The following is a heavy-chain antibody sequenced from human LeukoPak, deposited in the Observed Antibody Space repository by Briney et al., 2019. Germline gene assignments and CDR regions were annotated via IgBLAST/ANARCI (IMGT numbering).Heavy chain of an antibody. Sequence: SETLSLTCTVSGGSISGYYWSWIRQPPGKRLEWIGYSGGTNYNPSLRSRLTMSADTSKNQLSLTVSSVTAADTAVYYCAREGNYGSGSGMDVWGQGTTVTVSS. CDR2: SGGT. CDR1: GGSISGYY. CDR3: AREGNYGSGSGMDV. D-gene: IGHD3-10*01. V-gene: IGHV4-59*01. J-gene: IGHJ6*02.